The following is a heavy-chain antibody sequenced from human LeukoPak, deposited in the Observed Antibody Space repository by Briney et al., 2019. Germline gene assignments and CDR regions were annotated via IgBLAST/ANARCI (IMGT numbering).Heavy chain of an antibody. J-gene: IGHJ3*02. CDR2: MRSEARGGTP. CDR1: GFTLRNAW. D-gene: IGHD5-18*01. V-gene: IGHV3-15*01. Sequence: GGSLRLSCSTSGFTLRNAWISWVRQAPGKGLEWVGRMRSEARGGTPDYAALVKGRFIISIDDSRSTLYLQMHSLETEDTALYYCTTEGFTYGHHALGIWGQGTVVTVSS. CDR3: TTEGFTYGHHALGI.